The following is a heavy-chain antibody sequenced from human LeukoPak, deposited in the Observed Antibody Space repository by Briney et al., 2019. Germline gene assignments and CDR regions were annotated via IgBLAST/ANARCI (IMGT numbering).Heavy chain of an antibody. CDR3: AKSDCSSTSCPSDY. CDR1: GFTFSSYA. Sequence: GGSLRLSCAASGFTFSSYAMSWVRQAPGKGLEWVSAISGSGGSTYYADSVKGRFTISRANSKNTLYLQMNSLRSEDTAVYYCAKSDCSSTSCPSDYWGQGSLVTVSS. CDR2: ISGSGGST. V-gene: IGHV3-23*01. J-gene: IGHJ4*02. D-gene: IGHD2-2*01.